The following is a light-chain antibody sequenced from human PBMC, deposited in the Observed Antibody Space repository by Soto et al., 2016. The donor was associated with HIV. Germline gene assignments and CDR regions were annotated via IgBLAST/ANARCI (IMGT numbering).Light chain of an antibody. CDR3: QAWDSSSYV. CDR1: KLGDKY. Sequence: SYELTQPPSVSVSPGQTASITCSGDKLGDKYACWYQQKPGQSPELVIYQDNKRPSGIPKRFSGSNSGNTATLTISGTQAMDEADYYCQAWDSSSYVFGTGTKVTVL. J-gene: IGLJ1*01. V-gene: IGLV3-1*01. CDR2: QDN.